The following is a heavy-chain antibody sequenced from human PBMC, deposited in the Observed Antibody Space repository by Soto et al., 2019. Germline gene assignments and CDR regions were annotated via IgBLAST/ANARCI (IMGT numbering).Heavy chain of an antibody. V-gene: IGHV3-15*01. D-gene: IGHD6-19*01. CDR3: RTQWLD. CDR1: GFTFGDAW. J-gene: IGHJ4*02. Sequence: GGSLRLSCAASGFTFGDAWMSWVRQAPGKGLEWVGLIKKKTDGGTTDYAAPVKGRFTIQRDEAKNTLYLQMSRLKIEDTAVYYCRTQWLDWGQGTLVTVS. CDR2: IKKKTDGGTT.